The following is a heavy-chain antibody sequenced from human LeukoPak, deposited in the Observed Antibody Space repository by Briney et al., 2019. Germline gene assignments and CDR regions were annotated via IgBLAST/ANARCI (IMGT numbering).Heavy chain of an antibody. Sequence: ASVRVSCKASGYTFTSYGISWVRQAPGQGLEWMGWISAYNGNTNYAQKLQGRVTMTTDTSTSTAYMELRSLRSDDTAVYYCARDTGIFNPGGDWFDPWGQGTLVTVSS. CDR2: ISAYNGNT. CDR1: GYTFTSYG. D-gene: IGHD2-15*01. V-gene: IGHV1-18*01. J-gene: IGHJ5*02. CDR3: ARDTGIFNPGGDWFDP.